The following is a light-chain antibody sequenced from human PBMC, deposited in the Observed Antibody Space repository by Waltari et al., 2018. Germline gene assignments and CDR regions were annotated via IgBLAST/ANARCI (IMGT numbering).Light chain of an antibody. CDR1: SSAVGSYNL. J-gene: IGLJ2*01. Sequence: QSALTQPASVSGSPGQSITISCTGTSSAVGSYNLFSWYQPHPGKAPKLMIYEVSKRPSGVSNRFSGSKSGNTASLTISGLQAEDEADYYCCSYAGSSTFVFGGGTKLTVL. CDR3: CSYAGSSTFV. CDR2: EVS. V-gene: IGLV2-23*02.